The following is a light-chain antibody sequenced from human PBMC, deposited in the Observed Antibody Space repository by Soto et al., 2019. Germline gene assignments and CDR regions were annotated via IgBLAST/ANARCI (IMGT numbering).Light chain of an antibody. Sequence: EIALTQSPGPLSLSPGERATLSCRSSQSVSSNYLAWYQQKPDQAPRLVIYDVSGRATGIPVRFSGSGSGTDFTLTISRLEREDFAVYFCQQYGSSRTFGQGSKVAIK. CDR1: QSVSSNY. CDR2: DVS. J-gene: IGKJ1*01. CDR3: QQYGSSRT. V-gene: IGKV3-20*01.